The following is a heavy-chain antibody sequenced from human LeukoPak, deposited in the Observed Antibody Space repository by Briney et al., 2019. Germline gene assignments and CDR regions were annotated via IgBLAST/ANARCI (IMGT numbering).Heavy chain of an antibody. J-gene: IGHJ4*02. CDR1: GFTFSSYS. Sequence: NPGGSLRLSCAASGFTFSSYSMNWVRQAPGKGLEWVSSISSSSINIFYADSVKGRFTISRDNAKNSLYLQMNSLRAEDTAVYYCARRYSSLSVLPDDYYFDYWGQGTLVTVSS. CDR2: ISSSSINI. CDR3: ARRYSSLSVLPDDYYFDY. V-gene: IGHV3-21*01. D-gene: IGHD6-19*01.